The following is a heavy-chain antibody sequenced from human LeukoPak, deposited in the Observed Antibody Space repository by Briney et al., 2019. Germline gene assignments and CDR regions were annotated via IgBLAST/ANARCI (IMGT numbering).Heavy chain of an antibody. D-gene: IGHD2-15*01. J-gene: IGHJ3*02. Sequence: SETLSLTCAVSGGSISSGGYSWSWIRQPPGKGLEWIGYIYHSGSTYYNPSLKSRVTISVDRSKNQFSLKLSSVTAANTAVYYCASSERGRCCSGGSCQPDAFDIWGQGTMVTVSS. CDR1: GGSISSGGYS. CDR2: IYHSGST. V-gene: IGHV4-30-2*01. CDR3: ASSERGRCCSGGSCQPDAFDI.